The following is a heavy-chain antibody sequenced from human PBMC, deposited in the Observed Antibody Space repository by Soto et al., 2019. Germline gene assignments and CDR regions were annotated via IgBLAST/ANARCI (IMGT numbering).Heavy chain of an antibody. CDR2: IAWNSGSI. Sequence: EVQLVESGGGLVQPGRSLRLSCAASGFTFDDYDMHWVRQAPGKGLEWVSHIAWNSGSIAYADSVKGRFPVSRDNANNSLYLQINSLRAEDTALYYCAKGGYGSGWYLTYWRLGTLVTVSS. V-gene: IGHV3-9*01. CDR3: AKGGYGSGWYLTY. J-gene: IGHJ4*02. D-gene: IGHD6-19*01. CDR1: GFTFDDYD.